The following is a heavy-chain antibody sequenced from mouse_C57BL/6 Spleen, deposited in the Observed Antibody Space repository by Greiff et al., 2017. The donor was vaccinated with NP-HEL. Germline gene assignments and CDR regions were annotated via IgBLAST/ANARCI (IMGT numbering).Heavy chain of an antibody. Sequence: EVQLQESGPGMVKPSQSLSLTCTVTGYSITSGYDWHWIRHFPGNKLEWMGYISYSGSTNYNPSLKSRISITHDTSKNHFFLKLNSVTTEDTATYYCARNAGSSLFDYWGQGTTLTVSS. J-gene: IGHJ2*01. D-gene: IGHD1-1*01. CDR2: ISYSGST. CDR1: GYSITSGYD. CDR3: ARNAGSSLFDY. V-gene: IGHV3-1*01.